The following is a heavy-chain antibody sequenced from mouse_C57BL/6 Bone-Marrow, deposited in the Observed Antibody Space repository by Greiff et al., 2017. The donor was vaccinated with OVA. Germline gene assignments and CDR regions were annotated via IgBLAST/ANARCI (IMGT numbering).Heavy chain of an antibody. J-gene: IGHJ4*01. CDR3: AIPSMITTGYYAMDY. CDR1: EYEFPSHD. V-gene: IGHV5-2*01. D-gene: IGHD2-4*01. CDR2: INSDGGST. Sequence: EVKLVESGGGLVQPGESLKLSCESNEYEFPSHDMSWVRKTPEKRLELVAAINSDGGSTYYPDTMERRFIISRDNTKKTLYLQMSSLRSEDTALYYCAIPSMITTGYYAMDYWGQGTSGTVSS.